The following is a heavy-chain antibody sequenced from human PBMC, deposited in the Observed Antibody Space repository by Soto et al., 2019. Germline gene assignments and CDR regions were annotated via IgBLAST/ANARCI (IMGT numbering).Heavy chain of an antibody. Sequence: PGGSLRLSCAASGFTFNNYAMSWVRQAPGKGLEWVSGISGSGASTYYAHSVKGRFTISRDNSKNTLYLQMNSLRAEDTAVYYCAKDPYGRPTLERRSPTVYFDYWGQGTLVTVYS. V-gene: IGHV3-23*01. J-gene: IGHJ4*02. CDR3: AKDPYGRPTLERRSPTVYFDY. CDR1: GFTFNNYA. CDR2: ISGSGAST. D-gene: IGHD1-1*01.